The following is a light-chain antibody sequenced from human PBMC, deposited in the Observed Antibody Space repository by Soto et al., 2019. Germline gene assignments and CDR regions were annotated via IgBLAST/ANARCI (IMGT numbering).Light chain of an antibody. V-gene: IGKV3-15*01. CDR2: GGS. J-gene: IGKJ4*01. CDR3: HQRSNWPRT. Sequence: VMAQSPATLSVSPGETATLSCRASQSVSSKLAWYQQKPGQSPTLLIYGGSTRAAGIPDRFSGNGSGTDFTLTISSLEPEDFAVYYCHQRSNWPRTFGGGTKVDI. CDR1: QSVSSK.